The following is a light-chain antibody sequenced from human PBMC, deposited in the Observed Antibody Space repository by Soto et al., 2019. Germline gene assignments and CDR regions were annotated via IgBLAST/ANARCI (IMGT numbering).Light chain of an antibody. J-gene: IGLJ3*02. CDR2: EVR. Sequence: QSVLTQPASVSGSLGQSITISCTGSNRDIGAYNLVSWYQQYPDTAPKLIIYEVRNRPSGVSYRFTGSRSGNTASLTISALQADDESTSYCSSYTTTSTLLFGGATKLTVL. V-gene: IGLV2-14*01. CDR1: NRDIGAYNL. CDR3: SSYTTTSTLL.